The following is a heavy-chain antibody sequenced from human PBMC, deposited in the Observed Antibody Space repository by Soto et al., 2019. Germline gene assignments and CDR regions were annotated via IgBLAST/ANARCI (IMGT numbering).Heavy chain of an antibody. CDR3: AKDMDIVVVPAAMLVAGWFDP. Sequence: GGSLRLSCAASGFTFSSYAMSWVRQAPGKGLEWVSAISGSGGSTYYADSVKGRFTISRDNSKNTLYLQMNSLRAEDTAVYYCAKDMDIVVVPAAMLVAGWFDPWGQGTLVTVSS. D-gene: IGHD2-2*03. CDR2: ISGSGGST. V-gene: IGHV3-23*01. CDR1: GFTFSSYA. J-gene: IGHJ5*02.